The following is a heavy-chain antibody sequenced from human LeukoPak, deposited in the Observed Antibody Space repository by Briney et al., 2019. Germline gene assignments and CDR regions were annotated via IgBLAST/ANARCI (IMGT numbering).Heavy chain of an antibody. CDR3: ARGYGSGSPSFDY. D-gene: IGHD3-10*01. Sequence: GGSLRLSCAASGFTFGDYYMSWIRQTPGKGLEWISCITSSGARIYYADSVKGRFTISRDNVQNSLYVQMNSLRAEDTALYYCARGYGSGSPSFDYWGQGTLVTVSS. CDR2: ITSSGARI. J-gene: IGHJ4*02. CDR1: GFTFGDYY. V-gene: IGHV3-11*01.